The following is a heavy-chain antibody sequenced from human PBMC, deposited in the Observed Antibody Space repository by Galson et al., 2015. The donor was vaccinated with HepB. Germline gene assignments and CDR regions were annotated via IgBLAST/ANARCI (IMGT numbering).Heavy chain of an antibody. J-gene: IGHJ5*02. CDR2: ISSSSSYT. D-gene: IGHD1-26*01. CDR1: GFTFSDYY. CDR3: ARDPVVGAGWFDP. V-gene: IGHV3-11*05. Sequence: SLRLSCAASGFTFSDYYMSWIRQAPGKGLEWVSYISSSSSYTNYADSVKGRFTISRDNAKNSLYLQMNSLRAEDTAVYYCARDPVVGAGWFDPWGQGTLVTVSS.